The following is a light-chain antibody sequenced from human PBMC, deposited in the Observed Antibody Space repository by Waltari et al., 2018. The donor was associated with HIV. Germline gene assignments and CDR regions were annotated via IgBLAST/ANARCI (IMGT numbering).Light chain of an antibody. J-gene: IGLJ2*01. V-gene: IGLV2-14*03. Sequence: QSALTQPPSVSGSLGQSLTIPCTGTSSHVGGHNSFSWYQQHPGKAPKLLMSDVSNRPSGVSNLFSGSKSGNTASLTISGLQAEDEADYYCSSYTANSRIFGGGTRLTVL. CDR1: SSHVGGHNS. CDR2: DVS. CDR3: SSYTANSRI.